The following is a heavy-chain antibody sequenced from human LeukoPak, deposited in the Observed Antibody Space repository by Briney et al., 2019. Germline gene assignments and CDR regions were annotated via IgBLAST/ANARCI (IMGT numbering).Heavy chain of an antibody. CDR2: ISSSSYI. V-gene: IGHV3-21*04. CDR1: GFTFSSYS. Sequence: GGSLRLSCAASGFTFSSYSMNWVRQAPGKGLEWVSSISSSSYIYYADSVKGRFTISRDNAKNSLYLQMNSLRAEDTAVYYCVTYYDFWSGYLRDAFDIWGQGTMVTVSS. J-gene: IGHJ3*02. CDR3: VTYYDFWSGYLRDAFDI. D-gene: IGHD3-3*01.